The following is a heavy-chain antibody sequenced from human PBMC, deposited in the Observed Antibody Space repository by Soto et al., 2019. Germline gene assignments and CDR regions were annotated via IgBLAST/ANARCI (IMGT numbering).Heavy chain of an antibody. CDR1: GFNFSSYG. Sequence: QVQLVESGGGVVPPGRSLRLSCAASGFNFSSYGMHWVRQAPGKGLEWVAVISYDGSNKYYADSVKGRFTISRDNSKNTLYLQMTRLRAEDTAVYYCAKEVGGSGWYLGDYWGQGTLVTVSS. V-gene: IGHV3-30*18. CDR3: AKEVGGSGWYLGDY. D-gene: IGHD6-19*01. J-gene: IGHJ4*02. CDR2: ISYDGSNK.